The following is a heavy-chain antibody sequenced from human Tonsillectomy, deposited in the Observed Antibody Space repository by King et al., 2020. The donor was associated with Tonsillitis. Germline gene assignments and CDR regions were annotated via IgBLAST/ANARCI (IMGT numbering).Heavy chain of an antibody. CDR2: ISSNGFSR. CDR3: VKDQFTIFGVVNHFDN. J-gene: IGHJ4*02. Sequence: VQLVESGGGLVQPGGSLRLSCSVSGFTFRSYAMHWVRQAPGKGLEDISAISSNGFSRYYAVSVKGRFTISRDNSKNTLHLQMSSLRGDDTAVYYCVKDQFTIFGVVNHFDNWGQGTLVTVSS. V-gene: IGHV3-64D*06. D-gene: IGHD3-3*01. CDR1: GFTFRSYA.